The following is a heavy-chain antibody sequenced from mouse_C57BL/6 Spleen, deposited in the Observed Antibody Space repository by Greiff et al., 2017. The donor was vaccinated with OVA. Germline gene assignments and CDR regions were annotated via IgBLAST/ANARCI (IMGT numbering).Heavy chain of an antibody. J-gene: IGHJ3*01. Sequence: VQLQQPGAELVKPGASVKLSCKASGYTFTSYWMQWVKQRPGQGLEWIGEIDPSDSYTNYNQKFKGKATLTVDTSSSTAYMQLSSLTSEDSAVYDSARGNYGSSYIAYWGQGTLVTVSA. CDR3: ARGNYGSSYIAY. CDR1: GYTFTSYW. V-gene: IGHV1-50*01. CDR2: IDPSDSYT. D-gene: IGHD1-1*01.